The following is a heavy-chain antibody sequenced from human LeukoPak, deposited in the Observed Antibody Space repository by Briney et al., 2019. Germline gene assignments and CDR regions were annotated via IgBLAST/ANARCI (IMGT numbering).Heavy chain of an antibody. CDR1: GGSISSYY. Sequence: SSETLSLTCTVSGGSISSYYWSWIRQPPGKGLEWIGYIYYSGSTYYNPSLKSRVTISADTSKNQFSLKLSSVTAADTAVYYCASRTAYCSGGSCYSFDPWGQGTLVTVSS. D-gene: IGHD2-15*01. CDR2: IYYSGST. J-gene: IGHJ5*02. V-gene: IGHV4-59*08. CDR3: ASRTAYCSGGSCYSFDP.